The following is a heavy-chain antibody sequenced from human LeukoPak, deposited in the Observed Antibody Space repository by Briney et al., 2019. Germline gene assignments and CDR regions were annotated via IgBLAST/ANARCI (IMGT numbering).Heavy chain of an antibody. Sequence: SETLSLTCTVSGGSISSYYWSWIRQPPGKGLEWIGNIYYSRSTTYNPSLKSRVTISVDTSKNQFSLELSSVTPADTAVYYCARGPTRYYFDYWGQGTLVTVSS. V-gene: IGHV4-59*01. CDR1: GGSISSYY. CDR3: ARGPTRYYFDY. CDR2: IYYSRST. J-gene: IGHJ4*02.